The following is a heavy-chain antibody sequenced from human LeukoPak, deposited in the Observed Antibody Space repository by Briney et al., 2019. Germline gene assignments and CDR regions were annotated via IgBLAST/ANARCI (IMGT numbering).Heavy chain of an antibody. Sequence: PSQTLSLTCTVSGGTINSGEHYWGWIRQTPGKGLEWIGYIYHNGRTYSNPSLKSRLDLSVDTSKNQFSLKLTSVTVADTALYYFARYYDILSHMDVWGKGTTVTVCS. D-gene: IGHD3-9*01. CDR2: IYHNGRT. CDR1: GGTINSGEHY. J-gene: IGHJ6*03. V-gene: IGHV4-30-4*08. CDR3: ARYYDILSHMDV.